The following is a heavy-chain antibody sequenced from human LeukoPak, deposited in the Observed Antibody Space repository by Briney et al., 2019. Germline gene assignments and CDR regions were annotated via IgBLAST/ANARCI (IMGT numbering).Heavy chain of an antibody. V-gene: IGHV3-48*03. Sequence: GGSLRLSCGASGFTFSSYEMTWVRQAPGMGLEWVSYISSSGTTVYYADSVKGRFTIFRDNAQNSLYLRMYSLRAEDTAVYYCAKDDGLTGIDYWAQGTLVTVSS. CDR3: AKDDGLTGIDY. J-gene: IGHJ4*02. D-gene: IGHD7-27*01. CDR2: ISSSGTTV. CDR1: GFTFSSYE.